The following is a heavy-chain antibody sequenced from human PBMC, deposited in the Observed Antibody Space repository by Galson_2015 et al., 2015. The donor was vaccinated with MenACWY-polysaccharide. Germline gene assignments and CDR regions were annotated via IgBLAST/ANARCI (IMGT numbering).Heavy chain of an antibody. Sequence: QSGAEVKKPGESLKISCRGSGYSFTNYWIGWVRQMPGKGLEWMGIIHPVDSDTRYSPSFQGQVTISADKSISTAYLQWSSLKASDTAMYYCATHAADEYFQYWGQGTLVTVSS. D-gene: IGHD6-25*01. V-gene: IGHV5-51*01. CDR1: GYSFTNYW. CDR3: ATHAADEYFQY. J-gene: IGHJ1*01. CDR2: IHPVDSDT.